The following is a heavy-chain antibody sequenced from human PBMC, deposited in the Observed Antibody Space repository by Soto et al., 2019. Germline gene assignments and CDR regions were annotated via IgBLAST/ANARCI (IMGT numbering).Heavy chain of an antibody. D-gene: IGHD1-1*01. J-gene: IGHJ4*02. CDR3: AAVRQHYFDF. V-gene: IGHV4-31*03. CDR2: IYYSGST. CDR1: GGSISSGAYY. Sequence: QVQLQESGPGLVKPSQTLSLTCTVSGGSISSGAYYWSWIRQHPGKGLEWIGYIYYSGSTYSNPCLKSRVAISVDRSKNQCSLKLSSVTAADTAVYYCAAVRQHYFDFWGQGTLVTVSS.